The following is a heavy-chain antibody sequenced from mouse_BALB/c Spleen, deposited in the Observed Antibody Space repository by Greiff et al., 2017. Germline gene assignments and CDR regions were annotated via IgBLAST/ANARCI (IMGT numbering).Heavy chain of an antibody. Sequence: EVKLHESRGGLVKPGGSLKLSCAASGFTFSSYAMSWVRQSPEKRLEWVAEISSGGSYTYYPDTVTGRFTISRDNAKNTLYLEMSSLRSEDTAMYYCARGWEGYYAMDYWGQGTSVTVSS. D-gene: IGHD4-1*01. CDR1: GFTFSSYA. CDR2: ISSGGSYT. CDR3: ARGWEGYYAMDY. J-gene: IGHJ4*01. V-gene: IGHV5-9-4*01.